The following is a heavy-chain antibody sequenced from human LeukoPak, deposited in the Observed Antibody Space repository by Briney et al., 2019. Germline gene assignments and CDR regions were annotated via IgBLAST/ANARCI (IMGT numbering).Heavy chain of an antibody. J-gene: IGHJ4*02. Sequence: PSQTLSLTCTVSGGSISSGDYYWSWIRRPLGKGLEWIGYIYNNGRTYYNPSLKSRVTISVDTSKNLFSLKVSSVTAADAAVYYCARGRSSSWSSFDYWGQGTLVTVSS. CDR2: IYNNGRT. CDR1: GGSISSGDYY. V-gene: IGHV4-30-4*01. CDR3: ARGRSSSWSSFDY. D-gene: IGHD6-13*01.